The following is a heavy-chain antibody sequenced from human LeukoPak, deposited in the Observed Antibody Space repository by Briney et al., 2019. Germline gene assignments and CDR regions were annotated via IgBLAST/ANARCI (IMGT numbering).Heavy chain of an antibody. CDR1: GFTFSSYG. J-gene: IGHJ4*02. CDR2: ISYDGSNK. V-gene: IGHV3-30*18. Sequence: GRSLRLSCAASGFTFSSYGMHWVRQAPGKGLEWVAVISYDGSNKYYADSVKGRFTISRDNSKNTLYLQMNSLRAEDTAVYYCAKDGSYSGEYYFDYWGQGTLVTVSS. CDR3: AKDGSYSGEYYFDY. D-gene: IGHD3-10*01.